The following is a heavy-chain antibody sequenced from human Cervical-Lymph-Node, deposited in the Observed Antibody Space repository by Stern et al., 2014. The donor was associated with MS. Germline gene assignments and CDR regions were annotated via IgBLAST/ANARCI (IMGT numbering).Heavy chain of an antibody. J-gene: IGHJ3*02. D-gene: IGHD6-19*01. CDR1: GGPISNYY. CDR3: ARDRGAVVGGDAFDT. Sequence: QVQLQESGPGLVKPSETLSLTCTVSGGPISNYYWSWIRQSPGKGLEWIGYLYYTGTTNYNPSLKSRVTMSLDTSKNQFSLKLTSVTAADTAVYYCARDRGAVVGGDAFDTWGQGTMVTVSS. V-gene: IGHV4-59*01. CDR2: LYYTGTT.